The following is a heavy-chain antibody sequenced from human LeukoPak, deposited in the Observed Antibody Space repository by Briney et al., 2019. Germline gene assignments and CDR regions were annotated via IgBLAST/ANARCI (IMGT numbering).Heavy chain of an antibody. V-gene: IGHV3-30*04. CDR1: GFTFSSNA. CDR2: ISFDGNNK. Sequence: GGSLRLSCAASGFTFSSNAMHWVRQAPGKGLEWVAIISFDGNNKYYADSVEGRFTISRDNSKNTLYLKMNSLRTEDTAVYYCARDPKGGYSYGWGAFDIWGHGTMVTVSS. CDR3: ARDPKGGYSYGWGAFDI. J-gene: IGHJ3*02. D-gene: IGHD5-18*01.